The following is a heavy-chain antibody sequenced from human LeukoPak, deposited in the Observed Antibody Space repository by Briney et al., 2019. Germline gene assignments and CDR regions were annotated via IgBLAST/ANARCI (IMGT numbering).Heavy chain of an antibody. V-gene: IGHV3-74*01. Sequence: GGSLRLSCAVTGFNLRTYWIHWVRHSPGRVLEWVARINGEGSRISYADSVRGRFTISRDNAKNTAYLQMNSLRAEDTALYYCARDPGYYYYGMDVWGQGTTVVVSS. CDR3: ARDPGYYYYGMDV. CDR1: GFNLRTYW. J-gene: IGHJ6*02. CDR2: INGEGSRI.